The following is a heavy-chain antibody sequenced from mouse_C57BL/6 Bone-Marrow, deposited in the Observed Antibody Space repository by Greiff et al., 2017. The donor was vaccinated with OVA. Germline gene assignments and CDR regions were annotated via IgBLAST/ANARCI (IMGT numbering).Heavy chain of an antibody. J-gene: IGHJ4*01. V-gene: IGHV1-63*01. CDR1: GYTFTNYW. Sequence: QVQLQQSGAELVRPGTSVKMSCKASGYTFTNYWIGWAKQRPGHGLEWIGDIYPGGGYTNYNEKFKGKATLTADKSSSTAYMQFSSLTSEDSAIYYCARSIYYGKGREAMDYWGQGTSVTVSS. CDR3: ARSIYYGKGREAMDY. D-gene: IGHD2-1*01. CDR2: IYPGGGYT.